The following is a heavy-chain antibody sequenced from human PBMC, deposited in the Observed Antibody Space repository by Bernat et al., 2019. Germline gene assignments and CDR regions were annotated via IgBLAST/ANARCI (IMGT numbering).Heavy chain of an antibody. V-gene: IGHV3-33*01. Sequence: QVQLVESGGGVVQPGRSLRLSCAASGFTFSGSGMHWVRQAPGKGLEWVALIWYDGSNKYYADSVKGRFTISRDNSKNMLYLQMNSLRAEDTAVYYCARAQLSSVRYTDAWYFDLWGRGTLVTVSS. CDR2: IWYDGSNK. J-gene: IGHJ2*01. CDR3: ARAQLSSVRYTDAWYFDL. D-gene: IGHD6-19*01. CDR1: GFTFSGSG.